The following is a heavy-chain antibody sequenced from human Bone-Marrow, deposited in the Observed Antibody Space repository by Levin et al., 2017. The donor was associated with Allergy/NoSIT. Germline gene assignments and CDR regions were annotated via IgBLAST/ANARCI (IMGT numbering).Heavy chain of an antibody. CDR2: INPNSGGT. J-gene: IGHJ4*02. CDR3: ARSIAAAAYFDY. Sequence: GESLKISCKASGYTFTGYYMHWVRQAPGQGLEWMGWINPNSGGTNYAQKFQGRVTMTRDTSISTAYMELSRLRSDDTAVYYCARSIAAAAYFDYWGQGTLVTVSS. V-gene: IGHV1-2*02. D-gene: IGHD6-13*01. CDR1: GYTFTGYY.